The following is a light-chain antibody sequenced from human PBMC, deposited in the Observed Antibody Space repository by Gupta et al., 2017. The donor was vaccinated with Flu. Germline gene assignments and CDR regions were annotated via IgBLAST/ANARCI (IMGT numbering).Light chain of an antibody. J-gene: IGKJ5*01. CDR1: QDISNY. CDR3: QQHDNLPIT. CDR2: DAS. V-gene: IGKV1-33*01. Sequence: DIQLAQSPPSQPASVGDSVTITCQASQDISNYLNWYQQKPGKAPKHLIYDASNLETGVPSRFSGSGSGTDFTFTISSLQPEDIATYYCQQHDNLPITFGQGTRLEIK.